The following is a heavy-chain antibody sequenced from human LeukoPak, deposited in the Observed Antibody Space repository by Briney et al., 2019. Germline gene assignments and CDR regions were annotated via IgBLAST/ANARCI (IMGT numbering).Heavy chain of an antibody. CDR2: INGDVSST. V-gene: IGHV3-74*01. J-gene: IGHJ4*02. CDR1: GFTFSSYW. Sequence: GGSLRLSCAASGFTFSSYWMHWVRQAPGKGLVWVSRINGDVSSTHYADSVKGRFTISRDNAKNTLSLQMNSLRAEDTAVYYCARDRAVRYFDYWGQGTLVTVSS. D-gene: IGHD3-16*02. CDR3: ARDRAVRYFDY.